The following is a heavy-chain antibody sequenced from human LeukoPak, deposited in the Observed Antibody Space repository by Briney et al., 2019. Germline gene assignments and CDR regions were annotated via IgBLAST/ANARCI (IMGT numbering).Heavy chain of an antibody. CDR1: GFTFSSYA. CDR3: AKDSGAYCGGDCYHTLFYFDY. CDR2: ISGSGGST. Sequence: GGSLRLSCAASGFTFSSYAMSWVRQAPGKGLEWVSAISGSGGSTYYADSVKGRFTISRDNSKNTLYLQMNSLRAEDTAVYYCAKDSGAYCGGDCYHTLFYFDYWGQGTLVTVSS. V-gene: IGHV3-23*01. J-gene: IGHJ4*02. D-gene: IGHD2-21*02.